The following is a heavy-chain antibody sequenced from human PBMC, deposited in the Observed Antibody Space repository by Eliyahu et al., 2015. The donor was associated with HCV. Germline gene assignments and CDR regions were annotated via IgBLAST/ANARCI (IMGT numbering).Heavy chain of an antibody. Sequence: EVQLVQSGAEVKKPGESLKISCKGSGYSFTSYWIGWVRQMPGKGLEWMGIIYPGDSDTRYSPSFQGQVTISADKPISTAYLQWSSLKASDTAMYYCARSLKPLPYYPYYYGMDVWGQGTTVTVSS. J-gene: IGHJ6*02. CDR1: GYSFTSYW. CDR2: IYPGDSDT. V-gene: IGHV5-51*01. D-gene: IGHD1-26*01. CDR3: ARSLKPLPYYPYYYGMDV.